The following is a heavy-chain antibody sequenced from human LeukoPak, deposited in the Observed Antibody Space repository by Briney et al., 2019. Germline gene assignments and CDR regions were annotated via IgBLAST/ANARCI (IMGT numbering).Heavy chain of an antibody. D-gene: IGHD7-27*01. CDR2: INPSGGRT. J-gene: IGHJ3*02. CDR3: ARWPVTGDDAFDI. CDR1: VYTFTRYY. Sequence: ASVKVSCKASVYTFTRYYLHWVRQAPGQGLEWMGIINPSGGRTNNAQQFQGRVTMTRDTSISTAYMELSRLRSDDTAVYYCARWPVTGDDAFDIWGQGTMVTVSS. V-gene: IGHV1-46*01.